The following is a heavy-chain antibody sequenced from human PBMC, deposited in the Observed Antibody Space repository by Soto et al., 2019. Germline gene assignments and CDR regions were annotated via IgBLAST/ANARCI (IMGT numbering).Heavy chain of an antibody. J-gene: IGHJ4*02. CDR1: AFTITNNY. CDR3: ARGIGGSWSLEN. Sequence: EVQVVESGGGLIQPGGSLRLSCTPSAFTITNNYLSWVRQAPGKGLEWVSLIYSGGSTYYADSAKGRFTISRDNLKNTLYLQMNSLRAEDTAVYYCARGIGGSWSLENWGPGTLVTVSS. CDR2: IYSGGST. V-gene: IGHV3-53*01. D-gene: IGHD6-13*01.